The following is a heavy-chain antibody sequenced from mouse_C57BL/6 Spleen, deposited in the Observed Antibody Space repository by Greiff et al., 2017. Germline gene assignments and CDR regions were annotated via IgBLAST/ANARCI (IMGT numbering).Heavy chain of an antibody. J-gene: IGHJ1*03. CDR3: ARGYGTGYFDV. CDR1: GFTFSDYG. D-gene: IGHD1-1*01. V-gene: IGHV5-17*01. CDR2: ISSGNSTI. Sequence: EVKLVESGGGLVKPGGSLKLSCAASGFTFSDYGLHWVRQAPEKGLEWVAYISSGNSTIYYADTVKGRFTISRDNAKNTLFLQMTSLRSEDTAMYYCARGYGTGYFDVWGTGTTVTVSS.